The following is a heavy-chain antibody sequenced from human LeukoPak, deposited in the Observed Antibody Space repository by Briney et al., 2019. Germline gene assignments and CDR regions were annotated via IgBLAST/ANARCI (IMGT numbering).Heavy chain of an antibody. CDR3: AKSLNEYYYDSSGYLDY. J-gene: IGHJ4*02. CDR1: GFTFSSYA. Sequence: GGSLSLSCAASGFTFSSYAMSWVRQAPGKGLEWVSAISGSGGSTYYADSVKGRFTISRDNSKNTLYLQMNSLRAEDTAVYYCAKSLNEYYYDSSGYLDYWGQGTLVTVSS. CDR2: ISGSGGST. V-gene: IGHV3-23*01. D-gene: IGHD3-22*01.